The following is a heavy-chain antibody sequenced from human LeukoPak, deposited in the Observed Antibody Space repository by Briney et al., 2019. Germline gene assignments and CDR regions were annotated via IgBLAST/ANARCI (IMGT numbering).Heavy chain of an antibody. Sequence: PGRSLRLSCAASGFTFSSYAMHWVRQAPGKGLEWVAVISYDGSNKYYADSVKGRFTISRDNSKNTLYPQMNSLRAEDTAVYYCAKSPYDILTGYYKLWGQGTLVTVSS. CDR2: ISYDGSNK. CDR3: AKSPYDILTGYYKL. J-gene: IGHJ4*02. V-gene: IGHV3-30-3*02. CDR1: GFTFSSYA. D-gene: IGHD3-9*01.